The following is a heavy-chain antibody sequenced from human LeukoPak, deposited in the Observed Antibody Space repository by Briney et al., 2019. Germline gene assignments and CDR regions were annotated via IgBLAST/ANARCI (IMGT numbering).Heavy chain of an antibody. D-gene: IGHD6-13*01. CDR3: ARVYSSSWYGSFDY. CDR1: GFTFSSYA. V-gene: IGHV3-30-3*01. CDR2: ISYDDGSNK. Sequence: PGRSLRLSCGASGFTFSSYAMHWVRQAPGKGLEWGAVISYDDGSNKYYADAVKGRFTISRDNSNNTLYLQMNSLRAEDTAVYYCARVYSSSWYGSFDYWGQGTLVTVSS. J-gene: IGHJ4*02.